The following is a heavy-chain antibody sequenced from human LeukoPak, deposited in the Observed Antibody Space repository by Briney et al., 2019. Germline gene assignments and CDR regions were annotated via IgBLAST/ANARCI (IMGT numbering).Heavy chain of an antibody. CDR1: GFTFSDYS. D-gene: IGHD1-26*01. CDR3: VKQGPRRYSGSCYSYFDY. J-gene: IGHJ4*02. CDR2: IRYDGSNK. Sequence: RGSLRLSCAASGFTFSDYSMNWVRQAPGKGLEWVAFIRYDGSNKYYADSVKGRFTISRDNSKNTLYLQMNSLRAEDTAVYYCVKQGPRRYSGSCYSYFDYWGQGTLVTVSS. V-gene: IGHV3-30*02.